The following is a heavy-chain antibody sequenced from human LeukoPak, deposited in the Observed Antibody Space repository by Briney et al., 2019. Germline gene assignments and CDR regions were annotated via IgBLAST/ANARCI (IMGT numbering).Heavy chain of an antibody. CDR2: IDPSDSYT. CDR1: GYIFANYW. V-gene: IGHV5-10-1*01. CDR3: ARHQLLGPCFKGVCSDAFDI. J-gene: IGHJ3*02. Sequence: GESLKISCKGSGYIFANYWIAWVRQMPGKGLEWMGRIDPSDSYTDYSPSFQGHLTISADKSISTAYLQWSSLKASDTAMYYCARHQLLGPCFKGVCSDAFDIWGQGTMVTVSS. D-gene: IGHD2-8*01.